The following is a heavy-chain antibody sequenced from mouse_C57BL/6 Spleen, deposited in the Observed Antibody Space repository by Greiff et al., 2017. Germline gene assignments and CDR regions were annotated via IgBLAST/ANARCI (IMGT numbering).Heavy chain of an antibody. CDR2: IYPGDGDT. CDR3: AGLHLGVFGC. V-gene: IGHV1-80*01. Sequence: QVQLQQSGAELVKPGASVKISCKASGYTFRSYWMNWVKQRPGQGLEWIGKIYPGDGDTNYNGKFKGKATLTADTSSSTAYMQLISLTSEDAAVYFCAGLHLGVFGCWGPATTLTFST. D-gene: IGHD4-1*01. CDR1: GYTFRSYW. J-gene: IGHJ2*01.